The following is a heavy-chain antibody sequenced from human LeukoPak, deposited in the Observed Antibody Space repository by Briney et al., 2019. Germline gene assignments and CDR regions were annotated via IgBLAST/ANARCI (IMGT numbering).Heavy chain of an antibody. Sequence: SETLPLTCTVSGGSISSSSYYWGWIRQPPGKGLEWIGEINHSGSTNYNPSLKSRVTISVDTSKNQFSLKLSSVTAADTAVYYCARGLTTVVSGLFDPWGQGTLVTVSS. J-gene: IGHJ5*02. D-gene: IGHD4-23*01. CDR3: ARGLTTVVSGLFDP. CDR2: INHSGST. V-gene: IGHV4-39*07. CDR1: GGSISSSSYY.